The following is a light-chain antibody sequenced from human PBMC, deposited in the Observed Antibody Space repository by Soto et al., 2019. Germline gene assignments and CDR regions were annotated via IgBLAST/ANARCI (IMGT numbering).Light chain of an antibody. CDR2: LNSDGSH. V-gene: IGLV4-69*02. Sequence: QLVLTQSPSASASLGASVKLTCTLSSGHRSYAIAWHQQQPDKGPRYLMKLNSDGSHSKGDGIPDRFSGSSSGAERYLTISSLQSEDEADYYCQTWGTGIQGVFGGGTKVTVL. J-gene: IGLJ2*01. CDR1: SGHRSYA. CDR3: QTWGTGIQGV.